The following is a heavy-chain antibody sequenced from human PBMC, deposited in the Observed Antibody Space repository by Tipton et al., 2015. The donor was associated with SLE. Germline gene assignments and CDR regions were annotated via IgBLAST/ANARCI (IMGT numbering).Heavy chain of an antibody. J-gene: IGHJ3*02. CDR2: IIPIFGTA. D-gene: IGHD7-27*01. Sequence: QSGAEVKKPGSSVKVSCKASGGTFSSYAISWVRQAPGQGLEWMGGIIPIFGTANYAQKFQGRVTITADKSTSTAYMELSSLTSEDTAVYYCATRAWGGDAFDIWGQGTVVIVSS. V-gene: IGHV1-69*06. CDR1: GGTFSSYA. CDR3: ATRAWGGDAFDI.